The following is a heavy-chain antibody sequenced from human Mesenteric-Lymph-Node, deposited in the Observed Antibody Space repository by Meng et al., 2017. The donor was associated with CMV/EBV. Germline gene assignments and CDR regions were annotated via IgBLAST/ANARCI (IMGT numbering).Heavy chain of an antibody. Sequence: GESLKISCAASGLTFSSHWMHWVRQVPGKGLVWVSGIYSDGSTYYADSVKGRFTISRDNSKNTLYLQMNSLRAEDTAVYYCARGYCSGTSCYPNAFDIWGQGTMVTV. CDR3: ARGYCSGTSCYPNAFDI. CDR1: GLTFSSHW. D-gene: IGHD2-2*01. J-gene: IGHJ3*02. V-gene: IGHV3-53*01. CDR2: IYSDGST.